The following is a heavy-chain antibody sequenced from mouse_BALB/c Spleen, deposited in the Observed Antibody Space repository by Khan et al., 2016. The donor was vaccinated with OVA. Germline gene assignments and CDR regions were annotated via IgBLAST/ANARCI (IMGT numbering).Heavy chain of an antibody. D-gene: IGHD1-2*01. CDR1: GYSFTSGYG. Sequence: EVKLLESGPGLVKPSQSLSLTCTVSGYSFTSGYGRYWIRQLPGNQLELMGYITYSGSTNYNPSLKSRTSITRDTSKNQFFLQLNSVTTEDTATYYCARTARIKYWGQGTTLTVSA. V-gene: IGHV3-1*02. J-gene: IGHJ2*01. CDR3: ARTARIKY. CDR2: ITYSGST.